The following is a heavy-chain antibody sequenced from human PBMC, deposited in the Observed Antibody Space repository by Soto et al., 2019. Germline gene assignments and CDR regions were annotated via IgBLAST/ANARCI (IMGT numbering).Heavy chain of an antibody. CDR2: ISYDGSNK. CDR3: ATFPGHSGSPPYYFDY. J-gene: IGHJ4*02. D-gene: IGHD1-26*01. CDR1: GFTFSSYA. V-gene: IGHV3-30-3*01. Sequence: GGSLRLSCAASGFTFSSYAMHWVRQAPGKGLEWVAVISYDGSNKYYADSVKGRFTISRDNSKNTLYLQMNSLRAEDTAVYYCATFPGHSGSPPYYFDYWGQGTLVTVSS.